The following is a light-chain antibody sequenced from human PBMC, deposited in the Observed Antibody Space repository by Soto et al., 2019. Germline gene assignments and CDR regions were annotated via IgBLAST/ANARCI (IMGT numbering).Light chain of an antibody. CDR2: EVT. CDR1: SSDVGAYNF. J-gene: IGLJ1*01. CDR3: SSYTSLSTVV. Sequence: QSALTQPPSVSGSPGQSITLSCTGTSSDVGAYNFVSWYQLHPGEAPTLIIYEVTNRPSGVSERFSGSKSGNTASLTISWLPSEDETDYYCSSYTSLSTVVFGTGTKVTVL. V-gene: IGLV2-14*01.